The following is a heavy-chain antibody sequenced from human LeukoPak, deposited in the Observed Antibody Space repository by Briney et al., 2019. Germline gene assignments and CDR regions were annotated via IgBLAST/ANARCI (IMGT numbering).Heavy chain of an antibody. J-gene: IGHJ4*02. CDR2: LSGSGGST. D-gene: IGHD1-26*01. CDR1: GFTFSNYD. CDR3: SKVRSGGYLESFDF. Sequence: GGSLRLSCAASGFTFSNYDMSWVRQAPGKGLEWVSALSGSGGSTYYADSVKGRFTISRDNSKNTLYLQMNSLRADDTAVYYFSKVRSGGYLESFDFWGQGTLVTVSS. V-gene: IGHV3-23*01.